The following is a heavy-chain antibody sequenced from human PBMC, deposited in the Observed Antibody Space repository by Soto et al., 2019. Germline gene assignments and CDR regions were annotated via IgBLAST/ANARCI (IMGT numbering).Heavy chain of an antibody. J-gene: IGHJ4*02. V-gene: IGHV3-64*01. CDR2: ISSNGGTT. D-gene: IGHD1-7*01. Sequence: EVQLAESGGGMVQPGGSLRLSCVASGFTFSSYDMHWVRQAPGKGLEYVSSISSNGGTTYYGNSVKGRFTISRDNSKNTLYIQMGSLSAEYNAVYYRLRRVSGNYDYWGQGTLVTVSS. CDR3: LRRVSGNYDY. CDR1: GFTFSSYD.